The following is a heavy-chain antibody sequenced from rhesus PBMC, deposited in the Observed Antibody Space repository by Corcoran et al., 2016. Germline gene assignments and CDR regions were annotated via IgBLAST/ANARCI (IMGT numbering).Heavy chain of an antibody. J-gene: IGHJ4*01. CDR2: SCISGRT. CDR1: GSAFRGYG. CDR3: EKEPPRIAGTTCYFDY. V-gene: IGHV3S5*01. Sequence: EVQRVETGGGLVQPGGSLRLSCAAYGSAFRGYGSSWCGRGAGISCISGRTYYANSVKGRFTITRDNSKNTLSVQMNSLRAEDTAVYYCEKEPPRIAGTTCYFDYWGQGVLVTVSS. D-gene: IGHD1-14*01.